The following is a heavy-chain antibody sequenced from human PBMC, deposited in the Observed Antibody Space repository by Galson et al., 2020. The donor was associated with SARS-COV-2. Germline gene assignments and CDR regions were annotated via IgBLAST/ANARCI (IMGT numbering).Heavy chain of an antibody. CDR2: ISDTGGTT. CDR1: GFTFNRYF. J-gene: IGHJ4*02. V-gene: IGHV3-23*01. CDR3: AKDRGGSGRXXDLDY. D-gene: IGHD6-19*01. Sequence: GESLKISCAASGFTFNRYFMTWVRQAPGKGLEWVSSISDTGGTTYHADSVKGRFTVSRDNSKNTLYLQLNSLRGDDTAVYYCAKDRGGSGRXXDLDYWGQGTLVTVSS.